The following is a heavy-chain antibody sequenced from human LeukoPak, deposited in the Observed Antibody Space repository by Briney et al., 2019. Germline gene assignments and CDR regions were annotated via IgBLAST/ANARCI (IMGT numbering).Heavy chain of an antibody. CDR2: LYYSGST. D-gene: IGHD1-26*01. J-gene: IGHJ6*02. CDR1: GGSISSYY. CDR3: ARRSGSYYDYYYYGMDV. V-gene: IGHV4-59*08. Sequence: SETLSLTCTVSGGSISSYYWSWIRQPPGQGLEWIGYLYYSGSTNYNPYLKSRVTISVDTSKNQFSLKLSSVTAADTAVYYCARRSGSYYDYYYYGMDVWGQGTTVTVSS.